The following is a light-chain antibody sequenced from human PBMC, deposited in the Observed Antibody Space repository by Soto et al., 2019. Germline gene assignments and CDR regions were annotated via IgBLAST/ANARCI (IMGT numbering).Light chain of an antibody. J-gene: IGKJ1*01. CDR1: QSIYSN. CDR3: QQYHNLWT. V-gene: IGKV3-15*01. CDR2: RAS. Sequence: IGMYLSPSAVSVSPKERATLSCRASQSIYSNLAWYQQRPGQPPRLLIYRASTRATDIPARFSGSGSGTEFTLTISSLQSEDFAVYYCQQYHNLWTFGQGTKVDIK.